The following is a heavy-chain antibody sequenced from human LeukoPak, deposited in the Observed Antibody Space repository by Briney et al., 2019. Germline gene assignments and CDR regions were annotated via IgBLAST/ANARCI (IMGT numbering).Heavy chain of an antibody. CDR1: GYTFTSYD. J-gene: IGHJ6*03. Sequence: ASVKVSCKASGYTFTSYDINWVRQAPGQGLEWMGWMNPNSGNTGYAQKFQGRVTITRNTSISTAYMELSSLRSEDTAVYYCARGLHWNYVVRYYYYYMDVWGKGTTVTVSS. D-gene: IGHD1-7*01. V-gene: IGHV1-8*03. CDR2: MNPNSGNT. CDR3: ARGLHWNYVVRYYYYYMDV.